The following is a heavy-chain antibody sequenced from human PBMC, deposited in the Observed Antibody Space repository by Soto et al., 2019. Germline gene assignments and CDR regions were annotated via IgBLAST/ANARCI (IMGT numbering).Heavy chain of an antibody. V-gene: IGHV3-21*01. D-gene: IGHD3-10*01. CDR3: ARDFGGSGYAFDI. CDR2: ISSSSSYI. Sequence: GGSLRLSCAASGFTFSSYSMNWVRQAPGKGLEWVSSISSSSSYIYYADSVKGRFTISRDNAKNSLYLQMNSLRAEDTAVYYCARDFGGSGYAFDIWGQGTMVTVSS. CDR1: GFTFSSYS. J-gene: IGHJ3*02.